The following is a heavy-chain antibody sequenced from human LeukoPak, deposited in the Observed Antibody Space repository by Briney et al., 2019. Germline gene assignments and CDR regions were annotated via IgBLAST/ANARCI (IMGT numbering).Heavy chain of an antibody. D-gene: IGHD6-19*01. CDR3: ARDLGYSSGWYRGPFDY. J-gene: IGHJ4*02. Sequence: SETLSLTCTVSGGSISSYYWSWIRQPAGKGLEWIGRIYTSGSTNYNPSLKSRVTMSVDTSKNQFSLKLSSVTAADTAVYYCARDLGYSSGWYRGPFDYWGREPWSPSPQ. CDR1: GGSISSYY. V-gene: IGHV4-4*07. CDR2: IYTSGST.